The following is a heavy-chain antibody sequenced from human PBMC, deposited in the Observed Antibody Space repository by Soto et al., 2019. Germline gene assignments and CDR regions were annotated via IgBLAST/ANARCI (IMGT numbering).Heavy chain of an antibody. V-gene: IGHV3-7*01. CDR1: GFTFSSYW. Sequence: EVQLVESGGGLVQPGGSLRLSCAASGFTFSSYWMSWVRQAPGKGLEWVANIKQDGSEKDYVDSVKGRFTISRDNAKNSLYLQMKSLRAEDTAVYYCARVGGSGRPADYWVQGTLVTVSS. CDR2: IKQDGSEK. D-gene: IGHD3-10*01. CDR3: ARVGGSGRPADY. J-gene: IGHJ4*02.